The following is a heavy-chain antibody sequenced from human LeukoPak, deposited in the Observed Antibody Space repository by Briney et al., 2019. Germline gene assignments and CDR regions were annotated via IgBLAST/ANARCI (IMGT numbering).Heavy chain of an antibody. Sequence: SETLSLTCTVSGGSINAYYWSWIRQPPGKGLEWIGYISYSGDTNYNPSLKSRVTISVDTSSNQFSLRLSSVTATDTSVYYCARHLKKNGYNYYFDYWGQGTLVTVSS. CDR3: ARHLKKNGYNYYFDY. CDR2: ISYSGDT. J-gene: IGHJ4*02. V-gene: IGHV4-59*08. D-gene: IGHD5-24*01. CDR1: GGSINAYY.